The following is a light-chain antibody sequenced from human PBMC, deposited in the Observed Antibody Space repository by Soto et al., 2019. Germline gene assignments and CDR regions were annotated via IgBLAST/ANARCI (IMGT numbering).Light chain of an antibody. V-gene: IGLV1-40*01. Sequence: QSVLTQPTSVSGAPGQRVTISCTGSSSNIGAGYDVHWYQQLPGTAPKLLIYGNSNRPSGVADRFSASKSGTTASPAITGLQAEDEAADYCQSYDTSLSGYVFGTGTKVTVL. J-gene: IGLJ1*01. CDR3: QSYDTSLSGYV. CDR1: SSNIGAGYD. CDR2: GNS.